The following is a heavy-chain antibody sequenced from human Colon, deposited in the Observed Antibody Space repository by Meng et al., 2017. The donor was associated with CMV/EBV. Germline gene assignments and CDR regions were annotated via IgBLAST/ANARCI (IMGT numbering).Heavy chain of an antibody. D-gene: IGHD6-13*01. CDR2: IFSGGSP. V-gene: IGHV4-59*01. J-gene: IGHJ4*02. Sequence: SETLSLTCTVSDDSIRSYYWTWIRQSPGRGLEFIGHIFSGGSPNYNPSLNSRVTITQDIFKNQFSLKLTSVTAADTATYYCAGDFSSYFDYWGQGILVTVSS. CDR3: AGDFSSYFDY. CDR1: DDSIRSYY.